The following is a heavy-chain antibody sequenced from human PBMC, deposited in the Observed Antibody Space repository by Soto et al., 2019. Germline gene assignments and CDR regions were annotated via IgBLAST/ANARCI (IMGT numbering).Heavy chain of an antibody. V-gene: IGHV4-39*01. CDR3: ARLFIRGGQIWSGYYQRVYFDY. D-gene: IGHD3-3*01. Sequence: SETLSLTCTVSGGSISSSSYYWGWIRQPPGKGLEWIGSIYYSGSTYYNPSLKSRVTISVDTSKNQFSLKLSSVTAADTAVYYCARLFIRGGQIWSGYYQRVYFDYWGQGTLVTVSS. CDR2: IYYSGST. CDR1: GGSISSSSYY. J-gene: IGHJ4*02.